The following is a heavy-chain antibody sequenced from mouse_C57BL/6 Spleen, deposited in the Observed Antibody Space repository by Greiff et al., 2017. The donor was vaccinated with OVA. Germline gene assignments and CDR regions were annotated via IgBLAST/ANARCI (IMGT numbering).Heavy chain of an antibody. CDR3: AREMYYGSSGAWFAY. J-gene: IGHJ3*01. V-gene: IGHV1-61*01. CDR1: GYTFTSYW. Sequence: QVQLQQPGAELVRPGSSVKLSCKASGYTFTSYWMDWVKQRPGQGLEWIGNIYPSDSETHYNQKFKDKATLTVDKSSSTAYMQLSSLTSADSAVYYCAREMYYGSSGAWFAYWGQGTLVTVSA. D-gene: IGHD1-1*01. CDR2: IYPSDSET.